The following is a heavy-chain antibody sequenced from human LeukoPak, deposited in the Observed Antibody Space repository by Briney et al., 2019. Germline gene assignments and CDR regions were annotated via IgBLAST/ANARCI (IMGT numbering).Heavy chain of an antibody. Sequence: ASVKVSCNASGYTFTSYAMNWVRQAPGQGLEWMGWINTNTGNPTYAQSFTGRFVFSLDTSVSTAYLQISSLKAEDTAVYYCATPTGFGEPIYYYYGMDVWGQGTTVTVSS. V-gene: IGHV7-4-1*02. J-gene: IGHJ6*02. CDR3: ATPTGFGEPIYYYYGMDV. CDR2: INTNTGNP. D-gene: IGHD3-10*01. CDR1: GYTFTSYA.